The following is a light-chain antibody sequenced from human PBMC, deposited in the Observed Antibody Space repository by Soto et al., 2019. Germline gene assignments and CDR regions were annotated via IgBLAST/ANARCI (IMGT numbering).Light chain of an antibody. CDR2: DVS. V-gene: IGLV2-11*01. CDR3: CSYAGSYTFL. Sequence: QSALTQPRSVSGSPGQSVTISCTGTSSDVGGYNYVSWYQQHPGKAPKLMIYDVSKRPSGVHDRFSGSKSGNTASLTISGLQAEDEADYYCCSYAGSYTFLFGGGTKVTVL. J-gene: IGLJ2*01. CDR1: SSDVGGYNY.